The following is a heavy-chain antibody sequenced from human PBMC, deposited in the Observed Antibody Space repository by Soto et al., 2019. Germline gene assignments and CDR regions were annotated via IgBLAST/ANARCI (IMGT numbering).Heavy chain of an antibody. CDR1: GGSISSSSYY. V-gene: IGHV4-39*01. Sequence: PSETLSLTCTVSGGSISSSSYYWGWIRQPPGKGLEWIGSIYYSGSTYYNPSLKSRVTISVDTSKNQFSLKLSSVTAADTAVYYCTSRIIAARSYYYGMDVWGQGTTVTVSS. J-gene: IGHJ6*02. D-gene: IGHD6-6*01. CDR3: TSRIIAARSYYYGMDV. CDR2: IYYSGST.